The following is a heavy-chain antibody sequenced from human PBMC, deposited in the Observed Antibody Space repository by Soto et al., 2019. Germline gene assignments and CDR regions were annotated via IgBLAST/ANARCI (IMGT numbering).Heavy chain of an antibody. CDR2: IYYSGST. D-gene: IGHD5-12*01. Sequence: PSETLSLTCTVSGGSISGADNYWSWIRQPPGKGLEWIGYIYYSGSTYYNPSLKSRVTMSVDTSKKQLSLKLSSVTAADTAVYYCGSDGYNGFDYWGQGTLVTVSS. CDR3: GSDGYNGFDY. CDR1: GGSISGADNY. J-gene: IGHJ4*02. V-gene: IGHV4-30-4*01.